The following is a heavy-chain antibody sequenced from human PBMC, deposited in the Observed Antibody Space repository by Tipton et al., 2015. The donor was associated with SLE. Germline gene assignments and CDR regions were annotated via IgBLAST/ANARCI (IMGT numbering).Heavy chain of an antibody. V-gene: IGHV3-23*03. D-gene: IGHD2-2*03. CDR1: GFTFSSYA. J-gene: IGHJ4*02. Sequence: SLRLSCAASGFTFSSYAMSWVRQAPGKGLEWVSVIYSGGSSTYYADSVKGRFTISRDNSKNTLYLQMNSLRAEDTAVYYCARDGYCSSTSCYRGDYWGQGTLVTVSS. CDR2: IYSGGSST. CDR3: ARDGYCSSTSCYRGDY.